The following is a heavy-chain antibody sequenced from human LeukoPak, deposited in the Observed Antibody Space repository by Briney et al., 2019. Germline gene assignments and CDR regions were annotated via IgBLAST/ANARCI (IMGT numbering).Heavy chain of an antibody. CDR2: INPNTGGT. CDR1: GYSFTGYY. J-gene: IGHJ3*01. D-gene: IGHD2-21*02. CDR3: ARPLLLAGAFDL. V-gene: IGHV1-2*02. Sequence: ASVKVSCKTSGYSFTGYYIHWVRQAPGQGLEWVGYINPNTGGTKYAQKFQDRITMTRDTSITTVYVELSGLKSDDTAIYYCARPLLLAGAFDLWGQGTSVAVSS.